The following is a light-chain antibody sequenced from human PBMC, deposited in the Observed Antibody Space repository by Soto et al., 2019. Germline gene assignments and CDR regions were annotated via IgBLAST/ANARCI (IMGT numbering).Light chain of an antibody. CDR2: GAS. CDR1: QTININY. CDR3: QQYNTSPRT. J-gene: IGKJ1*01. V-gene: IGKV3-20*01. Sequence: EVVLTQSPGTLSLSPGERATLSCRASQTININYLAWYQQKPGQAPRLLMSGASNRSTGIPDRFSGSGSGTDYTLTINRLEPEVFAVYFCQQYNTSPRTFGQGTKVEVK.